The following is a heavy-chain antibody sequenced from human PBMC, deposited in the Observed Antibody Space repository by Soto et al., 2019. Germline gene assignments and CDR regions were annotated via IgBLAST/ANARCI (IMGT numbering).Heavy chain of an antibody. CDR2: INAGNGNT. CDR3: ARLVGYYAPLDV. Sequence: QVQLVQSGAEVKKPGASVKVSCKASGYTFTSYAMYWVRQAPGQRLEWMGWINAGNGNTKYSQKFQGRVTITRDTSASTAYMELSSLRSEDTAVYYCARLVGYYAPLDVWGQGTTVTVSS. J-gene: IGHJ6*02. V-gene: IGHV1-3*01. D-gene: IGHD3-3*01. CDR1: GYTFTSYA.